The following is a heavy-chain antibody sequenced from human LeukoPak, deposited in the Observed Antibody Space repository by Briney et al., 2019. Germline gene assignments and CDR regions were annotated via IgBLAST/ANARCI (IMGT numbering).Heavy chain of an antibody. J-gene: IGHJ3*02. D-gene: IGHD7-27*01. CDR3: GGGQHWGAFDI. CDR2: IYYSGST. V-gene: IGHV4-31*03. Sequence: PSETLSLTCTVSGGSISSGGYYWSWLRQHPGRGLEWIGYIYYSGSTYYNPSLKSRVTISVDTSKNQFSLKLSSVTAADTAVYYCGGGQHWGAFDIWGQGTMVTVSS. CDR1: GGSISSGGYY.